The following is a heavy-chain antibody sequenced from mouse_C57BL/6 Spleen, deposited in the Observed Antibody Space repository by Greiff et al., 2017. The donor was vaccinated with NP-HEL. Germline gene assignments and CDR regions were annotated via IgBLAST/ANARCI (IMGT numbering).Heavy chain of an antibody. V-gene: IGHV1-82*01. CDR1: GYAFSSSW. CDR3: AKIYGSSYAMDY. D-gene: IGHD1-1*01. CDR2: IYPGDGDT. Sequence: VKLMESGPELVKPGASVKISCKASGYAFSSSWMNWVKQRPGKGLEWIGRIYPGDGDTNYNGKFKGKATLTADKSSSTAYMQLSSLTSEDSAVYFCAKIYGSSYAMDYWGQGTSVTVSS. J-gene: IGHJ4*01.